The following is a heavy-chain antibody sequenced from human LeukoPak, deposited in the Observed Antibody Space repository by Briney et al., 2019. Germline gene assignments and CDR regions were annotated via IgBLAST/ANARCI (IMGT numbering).Heavy chain of an antibody. V-gene: IGHV3-30*18. CDR2: ISYDASYK. CDR1: GFTFSSYA. D-gene: IGHD5-24*01. Sequence: PGGSLRLSCADSGFTFSSYAMSWVRQAPGKGLEWVAVISYDASYKYYADSVKGRFTISRDNSKNTLYLQMNSLRAEDTAVYYCAKDLIVSGTATIMDYWGQGTLVTVSS. CDR3: AKDLIVSGTATIMDY. J-gene: IGHJ4*02.